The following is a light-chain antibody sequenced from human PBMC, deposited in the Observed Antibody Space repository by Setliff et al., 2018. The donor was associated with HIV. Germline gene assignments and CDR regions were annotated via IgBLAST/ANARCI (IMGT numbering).Light chain of an antibody. CDR1: SSNIGAGYD. CDR2: GNS. CDR3: QSYDSSVNDYV. Sequence: QSVLTQPPSVSGAPGQRVTLSCTGSSSNIGAGYDVNWYQQLPGTASKLLINGNSNRPSGVPDRFSGSKSDTSASLAITGLQAEDEADYYCQSYDSSVNDYVFGTGTKVTVL. J-gene: IGLJ1*01. V-gene: IGLV1-40*01.